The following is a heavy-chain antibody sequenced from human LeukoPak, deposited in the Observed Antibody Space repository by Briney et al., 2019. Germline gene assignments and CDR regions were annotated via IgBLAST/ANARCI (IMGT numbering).Heavy chain of an antibody. CDR1: GFTVSSNY. J-gene: IGHJ4*02. D-gene: IGHD3-3*01. CDR3: ARDYIFGVVNLGY. CDR2: IYSGGST. V-gene: IGHV3-53*01. Sequence: GGSLRLSCAASGFTVSSNYMSWVRQAPRKGLEWVSVIYSGGSTYYADSVKGRFTISRDNSKNTLYLQMNSQRAEDTAVYYCARDYIFGVVNLGYWGQGTLVTVSS.